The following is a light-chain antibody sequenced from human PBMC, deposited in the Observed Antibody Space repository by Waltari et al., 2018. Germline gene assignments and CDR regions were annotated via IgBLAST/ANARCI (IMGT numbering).Light chain of an antibody. J-gene: IGLJ2*01. CDR3: QSADTNFANHVL. CDR2: KDT. V-gene: IGLV3-25*03. Sequence: SYDLTQPPSVSVSPGQTARITCSGDALPKLYSYWYQQKPGQAPVLLIYKDTQRPSGIPERFSGSISGTTVTLTISGVQAEDEADYYCQSADTNFANHVLFGGGTQLTVL. CDR1: ALPKLY.